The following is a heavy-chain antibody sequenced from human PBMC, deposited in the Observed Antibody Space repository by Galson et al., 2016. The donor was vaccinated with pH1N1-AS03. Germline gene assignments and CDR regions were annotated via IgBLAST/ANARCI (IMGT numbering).Heavy chain of an antibody. CDR1: GYTFTNYG. CDR2: ISAYNGNT. V-gene: IGHV1-18*01. Sequence: SVKVSCKASGYTFTNYGISWVRQAPGQGLEWMGWISAYNGNTNYAQKLQGRVTLTTDTSTRTAYMERRSLRSADTAVYYCARGWPDYGGDSFRGWDHWGQGSLVTVSS. J-gene: IGHJ4*02. D-gene: IGHD4-23*01. CDR3: ARGWPDYGGDSFRGWDH.